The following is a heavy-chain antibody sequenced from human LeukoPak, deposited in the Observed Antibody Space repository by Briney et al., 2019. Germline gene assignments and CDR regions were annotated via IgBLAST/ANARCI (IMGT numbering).Heavy chain of an antibody. CDR1: GGTFSSYA. CDR2: IIPIFGTA. D-gene: IGHD3-22*01. Sequence: ASVKVSCKASGGTFSSYAISWVRQAPGQGLEWMGGIIPIFGTANYAQKFQGRVTITADKSTSTAYMELSSLRSEDTAVYYCATQGNYYDSSGYGLVSAFDIWGQGTMVTVSS. J-gene: IGHJ3*02. CDR3: ATQGNYYDSSGYGLVSAFDI. V-gene: IGHV1-69*06.